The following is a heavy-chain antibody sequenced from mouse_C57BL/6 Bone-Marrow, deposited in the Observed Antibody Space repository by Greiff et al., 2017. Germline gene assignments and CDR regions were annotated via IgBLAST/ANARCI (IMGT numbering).Heavy chain of an antibody. Sequence: VHLVESGAELVRPGTSVKVSCKASGYAFTNYLIEWVKQRPGQGLEWIGVINPGSGGTNYNEKFKGKATLTADKSSSTAYMQLSSLTSEDSAVYFCARSDGSSCWYFDVWGTGTTVTVSS. D-gene: IGHD1-1*01. J-gene: IGHJ1*03. V-gene: IGHV1-54*01. CDR1: GYAFTNYL. CDR2: INPGSGGT. CDR3: ARSDGSSCWYFDV.